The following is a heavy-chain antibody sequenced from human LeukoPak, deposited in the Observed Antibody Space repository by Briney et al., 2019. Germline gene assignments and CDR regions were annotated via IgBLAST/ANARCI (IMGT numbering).Heavy chain of an antibody. Sequence: SETLSLTCTVSGGSISSYYWSWVRQPPGKGLEWIGYIYYNGSTNYNPSLKSRVTISVDTSKNQFSLKLSSVTAADTAVYYCGRDLDILTGYGLDYWGQGTLVTVSS. CDR3: GRDLDILTGYGLDY. D-gene: IGHD3-9*01. J-gene: IGHJ4*02. CDR1: GGSISSYY. V-gene: IGHV4-59*12. CDR2: IYYNGST.